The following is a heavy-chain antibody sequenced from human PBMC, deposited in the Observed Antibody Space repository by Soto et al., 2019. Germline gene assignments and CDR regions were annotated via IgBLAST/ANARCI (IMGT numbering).Heavy chain of an antibody. J-gene: IGHJ6*01. Sequence: QVQLVQSGAEVKKPGASVKVSCKASGYTFTSYDINWVRQATGQGLEWMGWMNPNSGNTVYEQKFQGRVAMTRNTSIRTAYMELSSLRSEDTAVYYCAREALFRMDVWGQGTTVTVSS. CDR1: GYTFTSYD. V-gene: IGHV1-8*01. D-gene: IGHD3-10*02. CDR2: MNPNSGNT. CDR3: AREALFRMDV.